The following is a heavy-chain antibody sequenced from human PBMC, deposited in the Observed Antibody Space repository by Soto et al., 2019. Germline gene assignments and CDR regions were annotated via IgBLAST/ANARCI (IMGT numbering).Heavy chain of an antibody. CDR3: ARESGGATATLDYYYFYMDV. D-gene: IGHD5-12*01. V-gene: IGHV1-2*02. CDR1: GDSFNDYY. J-gene: IGHJ6*03. Sequence: VQLVQSGAEVKKPGASVKVSCKTSGDSFNDYYIHWVRQAPGQGLEWMGWINPNGGGTKYAQRFQGRVTMTRDTSIRTVYMELSSLRSDDTAVYYCARESGGATATLDYYYFYMDVWGKGTTVTVSS. CDR2: INPNGGGT.